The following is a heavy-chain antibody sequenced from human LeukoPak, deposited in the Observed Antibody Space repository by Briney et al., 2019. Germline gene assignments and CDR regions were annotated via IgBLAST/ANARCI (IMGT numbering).Heavy chain of an antibody. CDR1: GGSISSYY. CDR2: INYSGST. V-gene: IGHV4-59*01. CDR3: AKGYNYAYGWFDP. D-gene: IGHD5-18*01. J-gene: IGHJ5*02. Sequence: SETLSLTCTVSGGSISSYYWSWIRQSPGKGLVWIGYINYSGSTNYNPSLKGRVTMSVDTSKNQVSLKVSSVTAADAAVYYCAKGYNYAYGWFDPWGQGTLVTVSS.